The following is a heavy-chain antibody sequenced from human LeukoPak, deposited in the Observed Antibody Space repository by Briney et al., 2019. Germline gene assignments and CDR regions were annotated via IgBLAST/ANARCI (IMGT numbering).Heavy chain of an antibody. CDR3: ARTGYYRDHAFDI. J-gene: IGHJ3*02. D-gene: IGHD3-9*01. V-gene: IGHV1-2*02. CDR1: GYTFTGYY. CDR2: INPNSGGT. Sequence: ASVKVSCKASGYTFTGYYMHWVRQAPGQGLEWMGWINPNSGGTNYAQKFQGRVTMTRDTSISTAYMELSRLRSDDTAVYYCARTGYYRDHAFDIWGQGTMVTVSS.